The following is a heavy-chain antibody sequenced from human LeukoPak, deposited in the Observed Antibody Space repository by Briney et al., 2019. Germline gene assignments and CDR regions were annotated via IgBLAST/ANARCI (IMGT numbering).Heavy chain of an antibody. Sequence: SETLSLTCSVAGGSISSYYWSWIRQPPGKGLEWIGYIYYSGSTNYNPSLKSRVIISVDTSKNQFSLKLSSVTAADTAVYYCARYDVWGSYRAFDYWGQGTLVTVSS. CDR1: GGSISSYY. CDR2: IYYSGST. J-gene: IGHJ4*02. D-gene: IGHD3-16*02. CDR3: ARYDVWGSYRAFDY. V-gene: IGHV4-59*08.